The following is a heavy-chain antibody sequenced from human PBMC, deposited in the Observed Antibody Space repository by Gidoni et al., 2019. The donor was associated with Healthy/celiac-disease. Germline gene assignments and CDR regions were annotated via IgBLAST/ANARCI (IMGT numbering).Heavy chain of an antibody. CDR1: GFTFDDYT. CDR2: ISWDGGST. J-gene: IGHJ6*02. D-gene: IGHD5-18*01. Sequence: EVQLVESGGVVVQPGGSLRLSCAASGFTFDDYTMHWFRQAPGKGLEWVSLISWDGGSTYYADSVKGRFTISRDNSKNSLYLQMNSLRTEDTALYYCAKDLKRGYSYGWYYYYGMDVWGQGTTVTVSS. CDR3: AKDLKRGYSYGWYYYYGMDV. V-gene: IGHV3-43*01.